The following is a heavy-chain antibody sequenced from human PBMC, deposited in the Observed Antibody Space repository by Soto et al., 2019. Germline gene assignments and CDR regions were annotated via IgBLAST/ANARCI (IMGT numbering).Heavy chain of an antibody. CDR3: ARDGSGGSGSFNWFDP. V-gene: IGHV1-18*01. CDR1: GYTFTSYG. CDR2: ISAYNGNT. Sequence: ASVKVCCKASGYTFTSYGRIWVRQAPRQGLEWMGWISAYNGNTNYAQKLQGRVTMTTDTSTSTAYMELRSLRSDDTAVYYCARDGSGGSGSFNWFDPWGQGTLVTVSS. J-gene: IGHJ5*02. D-gene: IGHD3-10*01.